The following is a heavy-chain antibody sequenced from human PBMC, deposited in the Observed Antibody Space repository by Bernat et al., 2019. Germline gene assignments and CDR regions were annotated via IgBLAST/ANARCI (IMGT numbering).Heavy chain of an antibody. CDR2: IDSDGTDT. CDR3: VRRAYNTRRDFDY. Sequence: EVQLVESGAGLVQPGGSLRLSCAASGFTFSDYWIHWVRQAPGKGLVWVSRIDSDGTDTIYADSVKGRFTVSRDNAKSTVHLQMNSLRAEDTGLYYCVRRAYNTRRDFDYWGQGALVTVSS. D-gene: IGHD1-20*01. J-gene: IGHJ4*02. V-gene: IGHV3-74*01. CDR1: GFTFSDYW.